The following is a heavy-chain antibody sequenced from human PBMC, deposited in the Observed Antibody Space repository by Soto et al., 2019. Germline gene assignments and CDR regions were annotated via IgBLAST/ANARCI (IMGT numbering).Heavy chain of an antibody. J-gene: IGHJ4*02. Sequence: GGSLRLSCYVSGFTFSDYYISWIRQAPGKGLEWISYSSNSGTFSRYADSVKGRFSISRDNTKNLLYLQMNSLRAEDTAVYYCARSGDNYNRLDYWGQGTPVTVSS. V-gene: IGHV3-11*06. CDR3: ARSGDNYNRLDY. CDR2: SSNSGTFS. CDR1: GFTFSDYY. D-gene: IGHD1-1*01.